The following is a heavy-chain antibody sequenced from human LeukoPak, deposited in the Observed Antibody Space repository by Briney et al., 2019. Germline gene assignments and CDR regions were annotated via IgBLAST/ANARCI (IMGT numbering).Heavy chain of an antibody. CDR2: ISWNSGSI. CDR3: AKDFGVWFGERMGFDY. CDR1: GFTFDDYA. D-gene: IGHD3-10*01. V-gene: IGHV3-9*01. Sequence: GRSLRLSCAASGFTFDDYAMHWVRQAPGKGLEWVSGISWNSGSIGYADSVKGRFTISRDNSKNTLYLQMNSLRAEDTAVYYCAKDFGVWFGERMGFDYWGQGTLVTVSS. J-gene: IGHJ4*02.